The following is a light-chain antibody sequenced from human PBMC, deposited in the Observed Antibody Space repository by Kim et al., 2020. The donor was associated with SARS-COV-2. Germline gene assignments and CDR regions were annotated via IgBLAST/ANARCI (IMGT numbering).Light chain of an antibody. V-gene: IGLV10-54*01. Sequence: RQTAKLTCTGNSDNVGNKGAAWMQQHQGHPPKLLFYRNNNRPSGISERFSASRSGNTASLTITGLQPEDEADYYCSAWDSGLSAVVFGGGTKLTVL. J-gene: IGLJ3*02. CDR3: SAWDSGLSAVV. CDR1: SDNVGNKG. CDR2: RNN.